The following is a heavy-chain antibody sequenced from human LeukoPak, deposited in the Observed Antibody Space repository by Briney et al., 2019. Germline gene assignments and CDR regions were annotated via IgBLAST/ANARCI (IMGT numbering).Heavy chain of an antibody. D-gene: IGHD2-2*01. CDR3: ARDGTSTDDY. CDR2: ISGNNDNP. CDR1: GYTFSNFG. Sequence: ASVKVSCKASGYTFSNFGINWVRQAPGQGLEWRGWISGNNDNPNYGQKFQGRFTVTTDSSTNTAYMELRNLRLDDTAVYYCARDGTSTDDYWGQGTLVTVSS. J-gene: IGHJ4*02. V-gene: IGHV1-18*01.